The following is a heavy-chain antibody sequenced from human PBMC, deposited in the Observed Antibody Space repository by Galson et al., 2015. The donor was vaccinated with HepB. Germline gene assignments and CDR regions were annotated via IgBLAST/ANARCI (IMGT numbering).Heavy chain of an antibody. CDR3: ARDLNGRWQRISYSYDYGMDV. D-gene: IGHD4-23*01. Sequence: SVKVSCKASVYTFTAYAIHWVRQAPGQRLEWMGWINPGNVNTEYSQKFQGRVTITRDTSASTAYMELRSLGSEDTAVYYCARDLNGRWQRISYSYDYGMDVWGQGTTVIVSS. CDR2: INPGNVNT. CDR1: VYTFTAYA. J-gene: IGHJ6*02. V-gene: IGHV1-3*01.